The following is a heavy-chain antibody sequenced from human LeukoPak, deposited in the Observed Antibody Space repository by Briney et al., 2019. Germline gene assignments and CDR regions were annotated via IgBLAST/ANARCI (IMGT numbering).Heavy chain of an antibody. V-gene: IGHV4-34*01. Sequence: SSETLSLTCAVYGGSFSGYYWSWIRQPPGKGLEWIGEINHSGSTNYNPSLKSRVTISVDTSKNQFSLKLSSVTAADTAVYYCARDPLFYDSRDDAFDIWGQGTMVTVSS. CDR2: INHSGST. J-gene: IGHJ3*02. CDR3: ARDPLFYDSRDDAFDI. D-gene: IGHD3-22*01. CDR1: GGSFSGYY.